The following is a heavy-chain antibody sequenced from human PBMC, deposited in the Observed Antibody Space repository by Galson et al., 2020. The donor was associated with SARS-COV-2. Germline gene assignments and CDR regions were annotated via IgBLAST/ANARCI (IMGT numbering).Heavy chain of an antibody. V-gene: IGHV5-51*01. Sequence: GESRNTPCHGLGSDFAFYWIAWVRQIPGKGPESTGAIHPGDSVTTYTPTFQGPVTFSADRSISTAYLQWSSLKASDTVMYFCARQHPGTYAAVGYYSPFWIDTWGQGTLISVSS. CDR3: ARQHPGTYAAVGYYSPFWIDT. CDR2: IHPGDSVT. D-gene: IGHD3-22*01. CDR1: GSDFAFYW. J-gene: IGHJ5*02.